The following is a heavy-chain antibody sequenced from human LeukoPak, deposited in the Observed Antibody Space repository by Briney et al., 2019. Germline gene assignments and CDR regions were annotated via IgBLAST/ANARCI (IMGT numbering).Heavy chain of an antibody. CDR2: MWYDGSRE. CDR3: ARDLSFGSLDF. D-gene: IGHD1-26*01. V-gene: IGHV3-33*01. Sequence: GGSLRLSCAASGFILSTHGMHWVRQAPGKGLEWVAGMWYDGSREDYADSVKGRFTISRDMSRNTLNLQMNSLRVEDTAMFYCARDLSFGSLDFRGQGTLVTVSS. CDR1: GFILSTHG. J-gene: IGHJ4*02.